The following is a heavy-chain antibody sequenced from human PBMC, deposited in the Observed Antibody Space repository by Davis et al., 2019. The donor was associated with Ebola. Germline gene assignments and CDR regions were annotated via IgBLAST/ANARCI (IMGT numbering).Heavy chain of an antibody. J-gene: IGHJ6*02. V-gene: IGHV1-69*04. CDR2: IIPILGIA. D-gene: IGHD1-1*01. CDR3: AADRSGTRKYYYYYYGMDV. Sequence: AASVTVSCKASAGTFSSYAISWVRQAPGQGLEWMGRIIPILGIANYAQKFQGRVTITADKSTSTAYIELSSLTSEDTAVYYCAADRSGTRKYYYYYYGMDVWGQGTTVTVSS. CDR1: AGTFSSYA.